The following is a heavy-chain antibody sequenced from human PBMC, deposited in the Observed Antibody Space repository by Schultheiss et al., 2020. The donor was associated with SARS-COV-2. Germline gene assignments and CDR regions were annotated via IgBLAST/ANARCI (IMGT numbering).Heavy chain of an antibody. CDR3: ARGPVTTDIDYYYYGMDV. CDR1: GFTFSSYA. J-gene: IGHJ6*02. D-gene: IGHD4-17*01. Sequence: GGSLRLSCAASGFTFSSYAMSWVRQAPGKGLEWVAVISYDGSNKYYADSVKGRFTISRDNSKNTLYLQMNSLRAEDTAVYYCARGPVTTDIDYYYYGMDVWGQGTTVTVSS. CDR2: ISYDGSNK. V-gene: IGHV3-30*04.